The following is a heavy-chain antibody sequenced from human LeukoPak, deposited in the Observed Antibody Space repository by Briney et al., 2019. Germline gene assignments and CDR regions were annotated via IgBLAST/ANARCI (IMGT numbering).Heavy chain of an antibody. CDR3: AKRIVEITSPYFDY. CDR1: GFPFSVYS. CDR2: ISSSSSTI. V-gene: IGHV3-48*01. Sequence: GGSLRLSCVASGFPFSVYSMNWVRQTPGKGLEWVSYISSSSSTIYYADSVKGRFTISRDNAKNSLYLQMDSLRAEDTAIYYCAKRIVEITSPYFDYWGQGILVTVSS. D-gene: IGHD1-26*01. J-gene: IGHJ4*02.